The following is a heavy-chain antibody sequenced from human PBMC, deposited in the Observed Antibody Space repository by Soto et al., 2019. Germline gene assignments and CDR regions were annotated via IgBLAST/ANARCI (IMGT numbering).Heavy chain of an antibody. Sequence: GASXKVSCKFSGYTLTELSMHWVRQAPGKGLEWMGGFDPEDGETIYAQKFQGRVTMTEDTSTDTAYMELRSLRSEDTAVYYCATVLRFDAFDIWGQGTMVTVSS. CDR3: ATVLRFDAFDI. CDR2: FDPEDGET. V-gene: IGHV1-24*01. D-gene: IGHD3-3*01. J-gene: IGHJ3*02. CDR1: GYTLTELS.